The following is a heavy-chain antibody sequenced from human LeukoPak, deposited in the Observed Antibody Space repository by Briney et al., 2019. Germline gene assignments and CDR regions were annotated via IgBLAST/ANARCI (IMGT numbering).Heavy chain of an antibody. V-gene: IGHV3-30*02. J-gene: IGHJ3*02. Sequence: PGGSLRLSCAAAGFNFSNYGMNWIRQTPGKGLEWGSFIGSDANDKRYGDSVKCRFAISRDNSKNSLFLEMNRLTVQDTAVYYCANEKGTYEIWGQGTMVSVFS. D-gene: IGHD5-12*01. CDR3: ANEKGTYEI. CDR2: IGSDANDK. CDR1: GFNFSNYG.